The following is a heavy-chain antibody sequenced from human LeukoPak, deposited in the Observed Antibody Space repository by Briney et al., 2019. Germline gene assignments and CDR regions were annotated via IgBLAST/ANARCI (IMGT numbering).Heavy chain of an antibody. J-gene: IGHJ4*02. CDR3: AKYDYIWGSYLDY. D-gene: IGHD3-16*02. CDR2: ISGSGGST. CDR1: GFTFSSYA. V-gene: IGHV3-23*01. Sequence: GGSLRLSCAASGFTFSSYAMSWVRQAPGKGLEWVSAISGSGGSTYYADSVKGRFTIPRDNSKNTLYLQMNSLRAEDTAVYYCAKYDYIWGSYLDYWGQGTLVTVSS.